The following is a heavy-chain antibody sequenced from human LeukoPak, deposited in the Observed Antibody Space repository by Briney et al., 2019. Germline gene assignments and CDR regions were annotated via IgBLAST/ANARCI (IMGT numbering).Heavy chain of an antibody. Sequence: SETLSLTCTVSSYSISSGYYWGWIRQPPGKGLEWIGNIYHSGNTYYKPSLKSRVTISVDTSKNQFSLKLSSVTAADTAVYYCARGGGTRLVDPWGQGTLVTVSS. D-gene: IGHD3-16*01. V-gene: IGHV4-38-2*02. J-gene: IGHJ5*02. CDR2: IYHSGNT. CDR1: SYSISSGYY. CDR3: ARGGGTRLVDP.